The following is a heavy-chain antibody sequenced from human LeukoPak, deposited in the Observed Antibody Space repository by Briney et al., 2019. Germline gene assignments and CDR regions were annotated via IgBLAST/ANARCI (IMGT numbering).Heavy chain of an antibody. CDR3: ARGYSSGYTYTFDY. J-gene: IGHJ4*02. D-gene: IGHD6-19*01. CDR1: GFTFSSYW. CDR2: INSDVSST. V-gene: IGHV3-74*01. Sequence: GGSLRLSCAASGFTFSSYWMHWVRQAPGKGLVWVSRINSDVSSTSYADSVKGRFTISRDNAKNTLYLQMNSLRAEDTAVYYCARGYSSGYTYTFDYWGQGTLVTVSS.